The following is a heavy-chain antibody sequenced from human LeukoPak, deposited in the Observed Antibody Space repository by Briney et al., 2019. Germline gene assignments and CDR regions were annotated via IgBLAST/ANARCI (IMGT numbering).Heavy chain of an antibody. CDR2: IIPIFGTA. CDR3: ARHPIVPKRYYYDSSGYYYYYHYMDV. J-gene: IGHJ6*03. D-gene: IGHD3-22*01. Sequence: SVKVPCKASGYTFTDYYMHWLRQAPGQRFEWMGGIIPIFGTANYAQKFQGRVTITADESTSTAYMELSSLRSEDTAVYYCARHPIVPKRYYYDSSGYYYYYHYMDVWGKGPTVTVSS. V-gene: IGHV1-69*13. CDR1: GYTFTDYY.